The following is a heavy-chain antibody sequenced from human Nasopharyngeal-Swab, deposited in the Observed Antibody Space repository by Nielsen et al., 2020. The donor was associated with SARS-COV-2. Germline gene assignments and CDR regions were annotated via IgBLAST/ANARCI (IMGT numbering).Heavy chain of an antibody. J-gene: IGHJ4*02. Sequence: SETLSLTCAAYCGSFSGYYWNWIRQPPGKGLEWVGEINHRGSTNYNPYLKCRVTISVDTSKNQFSLKLSSVTAADTAVYYYARGSTVTMRASLSPPVTLYYFDYWGQGTLVTVSS. CDR2: INHRGST. CDR3: ARGSTVTMRASLSPPVTLYYFDY. V-gene: IGHV4-34*01. D-gene: IGHD4-17*01. CDR1: CGSFSGYY.